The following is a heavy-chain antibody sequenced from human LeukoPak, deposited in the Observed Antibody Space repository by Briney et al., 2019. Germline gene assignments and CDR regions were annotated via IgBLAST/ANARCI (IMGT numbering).Heavy chain of an antibody. CDR3: AREYYDTSGTKYAFDI. J-gene: IGHJ3*02. CDR2: ISPDSGGT. CDR1: GDTFSDSY. V-gene: IGHV1-2*02. Sequence: APVKGSCKASGDTFSDSYVHWVRQAPGHGLECMGCISPDSGGTKYTEKLQGGVARFRDTSINTVYMERSRLTSDDTAVFYCAREYYDTSGTKYAFDIWGRGTLVTVSS. D-gene: IGHD3-22*01.